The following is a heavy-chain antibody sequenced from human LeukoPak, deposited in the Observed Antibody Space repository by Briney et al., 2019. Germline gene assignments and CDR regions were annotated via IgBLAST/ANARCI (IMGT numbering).Heavy chain of an antibody. CDR2: IWYDGTNK. D-gene: IGHD3-22*01. J-gene: IGHJ4*02. Sequence: PGGSLRLSCAASGFTFSSYAVHWVRQAPGKGLEWVAVIWYDGTNKYYADSLKGRFTISRDNSKNTLYLQMNSLRVEDTAVYYCAKDLIVEAEDRSFRGDHWGQGTLVTVSS. V-gene: IGHV3-33*06. CDR1: GFTFSSYA. CDR3: AKDLIVEAEDRSFRGDH.